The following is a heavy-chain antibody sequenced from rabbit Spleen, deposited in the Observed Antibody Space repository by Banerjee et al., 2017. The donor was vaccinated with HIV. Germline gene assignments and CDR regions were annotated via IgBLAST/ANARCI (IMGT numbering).Heavy chain of an antibody. CDR2: IYAGSSGTT. Sequence: QSLEESGGGLVQPEGSLTLTCTASGFSFSSNYWMCWVRQAPGKGLEWIACIYAGSSGTTYYASWAKGRVTISKTSSTTVTLQMTSLTAADTATYFCARDNGSGDYIDVYFNLWGQGTLVTVS. CDR1: GFSFSSNYW. CDR3: ARDNGSGDYIDVYFNL. V-gene: IGHV1S40*01. D-gene: IGHD1-1*01. J-gene: IGHJ4*01.